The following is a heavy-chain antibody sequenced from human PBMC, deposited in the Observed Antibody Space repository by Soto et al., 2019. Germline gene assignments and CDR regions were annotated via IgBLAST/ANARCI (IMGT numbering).Heavy chain of an antibody. Sequence: SVSLSRTFSLAGGAIRSYYWSWFRQPPGKGLEWIGYIYYSGSTNYTPPLKSRVTISVDTSKNQFSLKLSSVTAADTAVYYCARVRYDFWSGPNYYYYMDVWGKGTTVT. CDR1: GGAIRSYY. CDR2: IYYSGST. D-gene: IGHD3-3*01. CDR3: ARVRYDFWSGPNYYYYMDV. J-gene: IGHJ6*03. V-gene: IGHV4-59*01.